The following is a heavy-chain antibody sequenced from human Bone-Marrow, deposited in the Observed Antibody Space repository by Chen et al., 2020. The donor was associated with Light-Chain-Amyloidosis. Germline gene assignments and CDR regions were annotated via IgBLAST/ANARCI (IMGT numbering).Heavy chain of an antibody. V-gene: IGHV4-4*02. J-gene: IGHJ4*02. Sequence: QVQLQESGPGLVKPSGTLSLTCTVSGGSISSGKWWSWVRQSPGKGLEWIGEVYHNGGTNYNPSLKNRVTIFVDNSKNQFSLQLNSVTAADTAVYFCARVGSDYYDNSGFYPLDYWGQGTLVTVSS. CDR3: ARVGSDYYDNSGFYPLDY. CDR1: GGSISSGKW. CDR2: VYHNGGT. D-gene: IGHD3-22*01.